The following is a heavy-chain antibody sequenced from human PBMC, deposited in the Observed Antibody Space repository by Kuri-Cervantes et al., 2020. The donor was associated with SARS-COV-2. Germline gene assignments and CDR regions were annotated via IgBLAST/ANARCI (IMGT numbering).Heavy chain of an antibody. CDR1: GGSISGYY. J-gene: IGHJ5*02. CDR2: VYSSGGT. V-gene: IGHV4-4*07. Sequence: SETLSLTCTLSGGSISGYYWSWIRQSAGKGLEFIGRVYSSGGTNYNPSLESRVTMSIDTAKNQVSLRLTSVTAADTAVYYCARGCNRITIFGVINIPAAENWFDPWGQGTLVTVSS. D-gene: IGHD3-3*01. CDR3: ARGCNRITIFGVINIPAAENWFDP.